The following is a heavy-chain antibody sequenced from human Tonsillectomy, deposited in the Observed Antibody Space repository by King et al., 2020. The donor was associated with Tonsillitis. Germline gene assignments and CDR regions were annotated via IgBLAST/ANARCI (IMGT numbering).Heavy chain of an antibody. CDR2: IYYSGST. Sequence: VQLQESGPGLVKPSETLSLTCTVSGGSISSYYWSWIRQPPGKGLAWIGYIYYSGSTNYNPSLKSRVTISVDTSKNQFSLKLSSVTAADTAVYYCARVGRGIAAAGYLDHWGQGTLVTVSS. V-gene: IGHV4-59*01. CDR3: ARVGRGIAAAGYLDH. D-gene: IGHD6-13*01. J-gene: IGHJ4*02. CDR1: GGSISSYY.